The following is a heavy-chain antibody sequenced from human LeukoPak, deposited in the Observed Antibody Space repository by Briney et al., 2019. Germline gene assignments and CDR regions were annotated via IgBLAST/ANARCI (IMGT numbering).Heavy chain of an antibody. CDR1: GFNFRNYW. Sequence: GGSLRLSCAASGFNFRNYWMHWVRQAPGKGLVWVSRINSDGSSTSYADSVKGRFTISRDNAENTPYLQINSLRAEDTAVYYCATDEAATGRLDYWGQGTLVTDSS. J-gene: IGHJ4*02. V-gene: IGHV3-74*01. CDR2: INSDGSST. D-gene: IGHD1-1*01. CDR3: ATDEAATGRLDY.